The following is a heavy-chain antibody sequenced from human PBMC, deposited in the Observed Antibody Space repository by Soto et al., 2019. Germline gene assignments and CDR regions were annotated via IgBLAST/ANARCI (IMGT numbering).Heavy chain of an antibody. D-gene: IGHD3-10*01. V-gene: IGHV3-23*01. Sequence: LRLSCAASGFTFSSYAMSWVRQAPGKGLEWVSAISGSGGSTYYADSVKGRFTISRDNSKNTLYLQMNSLRAEDTAVYYCAKTLVRGVILSYFDYWGQGTLVTVSS. CDR2: ISGSGGST. CDR1: GFTFSSYA. J-gene: IGHJ4*02. CDR3: AKTLVRGVILSYFDY.